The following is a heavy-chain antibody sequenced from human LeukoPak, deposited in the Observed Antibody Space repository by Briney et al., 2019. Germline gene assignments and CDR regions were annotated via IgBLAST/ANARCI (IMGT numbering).Heavy chain of an antibody. J-gene: IGHJ4*02. D-gene: IGHD3-22*01. V-gene: IGHV3-72*01. CDR1: AFTFSVHC. CDR3: ARPMYYYHSSGFDY. CDR2: TRNKANSSTK. Sequence: SLRPSSPASAFTFSVHCMDCVRQAQGRVREWDGRTRNKANSSTKEYAGSVKGRFTISRDDSKNTLYLKMNSLKTEDTAVYYCARPMYYYHSSGFDYWGRGTLVTVSS.